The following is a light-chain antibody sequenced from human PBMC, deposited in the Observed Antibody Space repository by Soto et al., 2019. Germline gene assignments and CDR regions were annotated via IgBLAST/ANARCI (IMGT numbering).Light chain of an antibody. V-gene: IGKV3-11*01. CDR2: DAS. J-gene: IGKJ4*01. Sequence: EIVLTQSPATLSLSPVERATLSCRASQSVSSYLAWYQQKPGQAPRLLIYDASNRATGIPARFSGSGSGTDFTLTISPLEPEDFAVYYCQQRSNWPPTFGGGTKVDIK. CDR3: QQRSNWPPT. CDR1: QSVSSY.